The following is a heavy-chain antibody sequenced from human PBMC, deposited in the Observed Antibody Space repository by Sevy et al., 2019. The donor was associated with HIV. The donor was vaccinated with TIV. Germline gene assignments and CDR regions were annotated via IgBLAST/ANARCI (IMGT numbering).Heavy chain of an antibody. D-gene: IGHD6-13*01. J-gene: IGHJ6*02. CDR1: GFTFGDYA. V-gene: IGHV3-49*04. CDR3: TRDLSPRLYSSSWYRYYYYYYGMDV. Sequence: GGSLRLSCTASGFTFGDYAMSWVRQAPGKGLKWVGFIRSKAYGGTTEYAASVKGRFTISRDDSKSIAYLQMNSLKNGDTAVYYCTRDLSPRLYSSSWYRYYYYYYGMDVWGQGATVTVSS. CDR2: IRSKAYGGTT.